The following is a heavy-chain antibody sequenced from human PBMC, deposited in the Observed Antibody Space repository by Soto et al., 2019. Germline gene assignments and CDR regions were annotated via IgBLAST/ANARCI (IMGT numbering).Heavy chain of an antibody. D-gene: IGHD2-2*01. J-gene: IGHJ6*02. Sequence: PGGSLRLSCAASGFTFSSYGMHWVRQAPGKGLEWVAVISYDGSNKYYADSVKGRFTISRDNSKNTLYLQMNSLRAEDTAVYYCAKDRLFSCSSTSCYQPRRPDYYYYGMDVWGQGTTVTVSS. CDR3: AKDRLFSCSSTSCYQPRRPDYYYYGMDV. CDR1: GFTFSSYG. CDR2: ISYDGSNK. V-gene: IGHV3-30*18.